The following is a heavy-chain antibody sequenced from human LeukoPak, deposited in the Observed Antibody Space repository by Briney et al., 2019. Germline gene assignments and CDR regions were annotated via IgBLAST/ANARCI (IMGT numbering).Heavy chain of an antibody. J-gene: IGHJ4*02. CDR1: GFIFSSYA. Sequence: GGSLRLSCAASGFIFSSYAMHWVRQAPGKGLEWVAVRSYDGSNKYYADSVKGRFTISRDNSKNTLYLQMNSLRPEDTAVYYCARDLTAPGIVDYWGQGTLVTVSS. CDR3: ARDLTAPGIVDY. CDR2: RSYDGSNK. D-gene: IGHD3-10*01. V-gene: IGHV3-30*04.